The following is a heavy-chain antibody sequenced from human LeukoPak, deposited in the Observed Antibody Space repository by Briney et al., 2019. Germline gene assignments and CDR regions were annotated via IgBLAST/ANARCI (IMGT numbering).Heavy chain of an antibody. Sequence: ASVRVSCKASGYTFTGYYMHWVRQAPGQGLEWMGWINPNSGGTNYAQKFQGRVTMTRDTSISTAYMELSRLRSDDTAVYYCARGDPVLRFLAGGYYFDYWGQGTLVTVSS. CDR2: INPNSGGT. CDR1: GYTFTGYY. V-gene: IGHV1-2*02. D-gene: IGHD3-3*01. J-gene: IGHJ4*02. CDR3: ARGDPVLRFLAGGYYFDY.